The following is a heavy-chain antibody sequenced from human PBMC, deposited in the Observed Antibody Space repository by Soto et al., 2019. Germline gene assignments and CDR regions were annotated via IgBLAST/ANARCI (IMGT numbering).Heavy chain of an antibody. Sequence: QVQLVQSGDEVKKPGSPVRVSCTASGDTFNFYTISWVRQVTGQGPEWRGKIIHMLGMSNYAQKFQGRVTIMADKSTSTVYMNLSGLTSEDTAVYYCATNYGSASTHFDSWGQGTLVTVSS. CDR2: IIHMLGMS. CDR3: ATNYGSASTHFDS. J-gene: IGHJ4*02. CDR1: GDTFNFYT. V-gene: IGHV1-69*02. D-gene: IGHD3-10*01.